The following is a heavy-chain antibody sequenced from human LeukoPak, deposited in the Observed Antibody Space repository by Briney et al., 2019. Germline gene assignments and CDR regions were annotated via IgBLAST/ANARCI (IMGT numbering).Heavy chain of an antibody. V-gene: IGHV3-33*06. J-gene: IGHJ4*02. CDR3: AKDSLGYCSGGSCYSSY. Sequence: GRSLRLSCAASGFTFSSYGMHWVRQAPGKGLEWVAVIWYDGSNKYYADSVKGRFTISRDNSKNTLYLQMNSLRAEDTAVYYCAKDSLGYCSGGSCYSSYWGQGTLVTVSS. CDR2: IWYDGSNK. CDR1: GFTFSSYG. D-gene: IGHD2-15*01.